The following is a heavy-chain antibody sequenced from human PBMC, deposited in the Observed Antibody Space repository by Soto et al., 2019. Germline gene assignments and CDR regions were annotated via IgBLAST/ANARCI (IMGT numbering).Heavy chain of an antibody. CDR1: GGSISSGDYY. Sequence: PSETLSLTCTVSGGSISSGDYYWSWIRQPPGKGLEWIGYIYYSGSTYYNPSLKSRVTISVDTSKNQFSLKLSSVTAADTAVYYCARVNXGGDCYSFLYYYYGMDVWGQGTTVTVSS. D-gene: IGHD2-21*02. J-gene: IGHJ6*02. V-gene: IGHV4-30-4*01. CDR2: IYYSGST. CDR3: ARVNXGGDCYSFLYYYYGMDV.